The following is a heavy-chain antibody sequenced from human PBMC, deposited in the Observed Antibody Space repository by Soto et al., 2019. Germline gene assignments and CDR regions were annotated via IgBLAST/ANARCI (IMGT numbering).Heavy chain of an antibody. J-gene: IGHJ6*02. CDR1: GFTFSSYG. CDR2: IWYDGSNK. CDR3: TQQLVEGYYYYGMDV. D-gene: IGHD6-13*01. Sequence: QVQLVESGGGVVQPGRSLRLSCAASGFTFSSYGMHWVRQAPGKGLEWVAVIWYDGSNKYYADSVKGRFTISRDNSKNTLYLQINSLRAEDTAVYYCTQQLVEGYYYYGMDVWGQGTTVTVSS. V-gene: IGHV3-33*01.